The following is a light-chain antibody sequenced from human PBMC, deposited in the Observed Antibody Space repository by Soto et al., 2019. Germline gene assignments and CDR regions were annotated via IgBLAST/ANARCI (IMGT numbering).Light chain of an antibody. CDR1: ESIRTW. CDR2: DAS. V-gene: IGKV1-5*01. J-gene: IGKJ1*01. CDR3: QQYHNSPRT. Sequence: DIQMTQSPSTLSASIGARVTITCRASESIRTWLAWYQHKPGKAPKFLLYDASSLESGVPSRFSGSGSGTEFTLTISNLQPDDFATYYCQQYHNSPRTFGQGTKVEIK.